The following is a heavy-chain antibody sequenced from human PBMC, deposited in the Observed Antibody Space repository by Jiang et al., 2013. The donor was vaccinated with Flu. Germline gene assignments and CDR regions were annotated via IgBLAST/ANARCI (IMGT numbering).Heavy chain of an antibody. CDR3: ARAGGYCSVGTCYLYGMDV. CDR1: EYTFIGYY. V-gene: IGHV1-2*02. Sequence: SGAEVKKPGASVKVSCKASEYTFIGYYMHWVRQAPGQGLEWMGWINPHSGGTNYAQRFQGRVTITRDTSISTGYMELRRLTSDDTAVYYCARAGGYCSVGTCYLYGMDVWGQGTTVTVSS. J-gene: IGHJ6*02. CDR2: INPHSGGT. D-gene: IGHD2-15*01.